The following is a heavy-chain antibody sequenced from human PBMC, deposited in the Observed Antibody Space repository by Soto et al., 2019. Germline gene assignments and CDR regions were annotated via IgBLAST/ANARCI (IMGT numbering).Heavy chain of an antibody. V-gene: IGHV3-64*01. D-gene: IGHD1-26*01. CDR2: ISTNGVRT. CDR1: GFTFSSYA. CDR3: ARGQPWAPFDY. J-gene: IGHJ4*02. Sequence: EVQLVESGGGLVQPGGSLRLSFAASGFTFSSYAMHWVRPAPGKGLGYVSAISTNGVRTYYANSVKGRFTIPRDNSKRKLYLQLGSLRDEDLAVYYCARGQPWAPFDYWGQGTLVTLPS.